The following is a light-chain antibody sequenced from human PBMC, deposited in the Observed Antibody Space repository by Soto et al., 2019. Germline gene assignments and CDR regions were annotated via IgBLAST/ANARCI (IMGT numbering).Light chain of an antibody. CDR1: QSVSSNH. J-gene: IGKJ1*01. CDR3: QQDSSSRT. CDR2: GGS. V-gene: IGKV3-20*01. Sequence: DIVLTQSPGTLSLSPGERATLSCRASQSVSSNHLAWSQQKPGQAPRLLIHGGSSRATGIPVRFRGSGSETDFTLTITRLEPEDFAVYYCQQDSSSRTFGQGTKVDI.